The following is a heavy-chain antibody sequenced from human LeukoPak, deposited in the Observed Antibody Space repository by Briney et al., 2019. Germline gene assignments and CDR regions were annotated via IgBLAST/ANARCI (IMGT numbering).Heavy chain of an antibody. J-gene: IGHJ4*02. D-gene: IGHD2-2*01. V-gene: IGHV3-23*01. CDR3: AVGPCSSTSCPIDY. CDR2: ISGSGGSP. Sequence: GVSLRLSCATSKLIFNIYHVNWARESRGEELEPIPDISGSGGSPYSADSVKSRFAISRDNSKNTLYLQMNSLRAKDTAVYYYAVGPCSSTSCPIDYWGQGTLVTVSS. CDR1: KLIFNIYH.